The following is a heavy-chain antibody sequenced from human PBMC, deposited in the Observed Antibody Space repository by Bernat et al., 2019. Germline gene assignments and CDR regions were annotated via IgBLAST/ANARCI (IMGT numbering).Heavy chain of an antibody. Sequence: QVQLLESGGGVVQPGRSLRLSCAASGFTFSSYGMHWVRQAPGKGLEWVAVISYDGSNKYYADSVKGRFTISRDNSKNTLYLQMNSLRAEDTAVYYCAKDRGEGLTYGMDVWGQGTTVTVSS. CDR1: GFTFSSYG. CDR2: ISYDGSNK. CDR3: AKDRGEGLTYGMDV. V-gene: IGHV3-30*18. J-gene: IGHJ6*02. D-gene: IGHD3/OR15-3a*01.